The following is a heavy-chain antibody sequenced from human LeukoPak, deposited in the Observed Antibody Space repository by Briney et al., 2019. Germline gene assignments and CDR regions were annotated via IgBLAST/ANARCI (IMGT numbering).Heavy chain of an antibody. J-gene: IGHJ4*02. D-gene: IGHD2-21*02. CDR1: GGSISSDY. Sequence: SETLSLTCTVSGGSISSDYWSWIRQPPGKGLEWIGYIYYSGSTNYNPSLKSRVTISVDTSKNQFSLKLSSVTAADTAVYYCARGTYCGGDCYSIDYWGQGTLVTVSS. V-gene: IGHV4-59*12. CDR2: IYYSGST. CDR3: ARGTYCGGDCYSIDY.